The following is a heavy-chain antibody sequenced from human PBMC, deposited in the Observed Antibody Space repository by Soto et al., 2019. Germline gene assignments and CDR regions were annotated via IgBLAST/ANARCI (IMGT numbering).Heavy chain of an antibody. J-gene: IGHJ5*02. D-gene: IGHD2-21*02. CDR3: AREIVTAGGNNYFDP. Sequence: SETLSLTCGVSGGTVASSHWWSWVRQSPGRGLEWIGNVYHTGDTNFNPSLQSRVTFSVDKSNNQFSLRLTSVTAADTAVYFCAREIVTAGGNNYFDPWGQGTQVTVSS. V-gene: IGHV4-4*02. CDR2: VYHTGDT. CDR1: GGTVASSHW.